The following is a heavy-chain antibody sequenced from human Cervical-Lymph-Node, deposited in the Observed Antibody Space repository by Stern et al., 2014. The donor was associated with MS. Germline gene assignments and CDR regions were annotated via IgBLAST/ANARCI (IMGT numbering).Heavy chain of an antibody. CDR3: AREGGGPDSSSSLDY. J-gene: IGHJ4*02. Sequence: QLQLQESGPGLVKPSETLSLTCTVSGGSISSYYWSWIRQPPGKGLEWIGYIYYSGSTKQNPSLQSRVTLSAATPNNQFSSELSPVAAADTAVYYCAREGGGPDSSSSLDYWGQGTLVTVSS. V-gene: IGHV4-59*01. D-gene: IGHD6-6*01. CDR1: GGSISSYY. CDR2: IYYSGST.